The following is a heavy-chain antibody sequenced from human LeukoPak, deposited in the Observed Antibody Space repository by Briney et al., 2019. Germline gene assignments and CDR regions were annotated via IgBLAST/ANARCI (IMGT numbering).Heavy chain of an antibody. D-gene: IGHD3-22*01. J-gene: IGHJ4*02. CDR2: IYHSGST. V-gene: IGHV4-4*02. Sequence: SGTLSLTCAVSGGSISSSNWWSWVRQPPGKGLEWIGEIYHSGSTNYNPSLKSRVTISVDKSKNQFSLKLSSVTAADTAVYYCARVGGDYDSNGYLDWGQGTLVTVSS. CDR1: GGSISSSNW. CDR3: ARVGGDYDSNGYLD.